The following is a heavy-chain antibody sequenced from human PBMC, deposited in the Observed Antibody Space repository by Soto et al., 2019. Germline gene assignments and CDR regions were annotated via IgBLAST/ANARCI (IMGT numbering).Heavy chain of an antibody. CDR1: GFTFSEYQ. V-gene: IGHV3-48*03. Sequence: PGGSLRLSCAVSGFTFSEYQINWVRQAPGKGLEWVSYISSSGSTIYYADSVKGRFTISRDNAKNSLYLQMNSLRAEDTAVYYCARDREYSGYDYWGQGTLVTVYS. J-gene: IGHJ4*02. CDR3: ARDREYSGYDY. D-gene: IGHD5-12*01. CDR2: ISSSGSTI.